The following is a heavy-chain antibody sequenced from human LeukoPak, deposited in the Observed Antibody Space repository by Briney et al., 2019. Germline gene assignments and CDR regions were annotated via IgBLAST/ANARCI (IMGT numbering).Heavy chain of an antibody. V-gene: IGHV4-34*01. CDR3: AGPVAGAGFFDC. Sequence: SETLSLTCAVYGGSFSGYYWSWVRQPPGKGLEWVGEINHSGSTNYNPSLKSRVTISVDTSKNQFSFKLSSVTAADTAVYYCAGPVAGAGFFDCWGQGTPVTVSS. CDR2: INHSGST. D-gene: IGHD6-13*01. J-gene: IGHJ4*02. CDR1: GGSFSGYY.